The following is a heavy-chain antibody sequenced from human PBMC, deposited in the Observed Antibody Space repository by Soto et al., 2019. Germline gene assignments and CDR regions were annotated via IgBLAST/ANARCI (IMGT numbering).Heavy chain of an antibody. Sequence: GGSLRLSCAASGFTVSSNYMSWVRQAPGKGLEWVSGISGSGDYTYYADSVKGRFTISRDNLKNTLYLQMNTLRAEDTAVYYCQWDSWGQGTLVTVSS. D-gene: IGHD6-19*01. J-gene: IGHJ4*02. CDR3: QWDS. V-gene: IGHV3-23*01. CDR1: GFTVSSNY. CDR2: ISGSGDYT.